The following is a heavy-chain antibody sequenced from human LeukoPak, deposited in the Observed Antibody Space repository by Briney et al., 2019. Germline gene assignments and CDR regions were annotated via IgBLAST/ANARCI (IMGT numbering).Heavy chain of an antibody. V-gene: IGHV4-4*07. CDR2: IYTSGST. CDR1: GGSISRYY. Sequence: PSETLSLTCTGSGGSISRYYWSWIRQPAGKGLDWIGLIYTSGSTNYNPSLKSRVTMSVDTSKNQFSLKLSSVTAAATAVYYCASSPRLTGITMIDHYFDSWGQGTLVTVSS. J-gene: IGHJ4*02. CDR3: ASSPRLTGITMIDHYFDS. D-gene: IGHD3-22*01.